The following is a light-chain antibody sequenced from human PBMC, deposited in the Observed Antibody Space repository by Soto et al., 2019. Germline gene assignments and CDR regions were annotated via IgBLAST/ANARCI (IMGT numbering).Light chain of an antibody. J-gene: IGLJ1*01. V-gene: IGLV2-14*03. Sequence: QSALTQPASVSGSPGQSITISCTGTSSDVGAYDYVSWYQQHPDKAPKLMIYEVSNRPSGVSNRFSGSKSVNTATLTISWLQADDEADYYCSSYTSSSTRGFGTGTKVTVL. CDR1: SSDVGAYDY. CDR2: EVS. CDR3: SSYTSSSTRG.